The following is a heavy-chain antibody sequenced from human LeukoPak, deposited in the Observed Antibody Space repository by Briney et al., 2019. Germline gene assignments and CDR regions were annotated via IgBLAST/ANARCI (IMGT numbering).Heavy chain of an antibody. Sequence: GGSLRLSCAASGFTFSSYSMGWVRQAPGKGLEWGSGISGGGSSTYDADSVMGRFTISRDNSKNTLYLQMNSLRAEDTAVYYCAKDGTSGWYVGNWFDPWGQGTLVTVSS. CDR2: ISGGGSST. D-gene: IGHD6-19*01. J-gene: IGHJ5*02. CDR3: AKDGTSGWYVGNWFDP. V-gene: IGHV3-23*01. CDR1: GFTFSSYS.